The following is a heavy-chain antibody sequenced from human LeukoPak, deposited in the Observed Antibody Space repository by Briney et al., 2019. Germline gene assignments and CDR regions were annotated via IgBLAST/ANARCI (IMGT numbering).Heavy chain of an antibody. J-gene: IGHJ4*02. V-gene: IGHV3-21*01. CDR3: ARGLVSAYGSGTYYFDS. CDR2: ISSSSSHI. D-gene: IGHD3-10*01. Sequence: GGSLRLSCAASGFTFSAYSMHWVRQAPGKGLEWVSAISSSSSHIFYADSVKGRFTISRDNAKNSLYLQMNSLTAEDTAVYYCARGLVSAYGSGTYYFDSWGQGSLVTVSS. CDR1: GFTFSAYS.